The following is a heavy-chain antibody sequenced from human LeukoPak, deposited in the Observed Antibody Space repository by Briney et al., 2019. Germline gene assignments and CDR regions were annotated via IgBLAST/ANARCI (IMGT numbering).Heavy chain of an antibody. CDR2: INHSGST. J-gene: IGHJ4*02. D-gene: IGHD2-21*02. V-gene: IGHV4-34*01. CDR3: ARGKENCGGDCYYYFDY. CDR1: GGSFSGYY. Sequence: SGTLSLTCAVYGGSFSGYYWSWIRQPPGKGLEWIGEINHSGSTNHNPSLKSRVTISVDTSKNQFSLKLSSVTAADTAVYYCARGKENCGGDCYYYFDYWGQGTLVTVSS.